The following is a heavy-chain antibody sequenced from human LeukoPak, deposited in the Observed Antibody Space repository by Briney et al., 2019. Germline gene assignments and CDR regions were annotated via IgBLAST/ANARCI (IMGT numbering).Heavy chain of an antibody. CDR2: IYYSGST. CDR1: GGSMSSYY. Sequence: SETLSLTCTVSGGSMSSYYWSWIRQPPGKGLEWIGYIYYSGSTKFNPSLKSRVTISVDTSKNQFSLKLSSVTAADTAVYYCARGGGVTYYDSTGYLWYFDYWGQGTLVTVSS. CDR3: ARGGGVTYYDSTGYLWYFDY. J-gene: IGHJ4*02. V-gene: IGHV4-59*01. D-gene: IGHD3-22*01.